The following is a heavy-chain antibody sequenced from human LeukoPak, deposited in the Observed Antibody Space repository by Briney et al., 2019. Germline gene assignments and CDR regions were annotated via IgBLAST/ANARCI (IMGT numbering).Heavy chain of an antibody. CDR1: GFTFSDYY. D-gene: IGHD3-22*01. J-gene: IGHJ3*01. V-gene: IGHV3-11*04. CDR2: ITTSGSTI. CDR3: ARGTLFYDRSGYRPPLDPHAFDL. Sequence: GGSLRLSCAASGFTFSDYYMSWIRQAPGKGLEWVSYITTSGSTIYYGGSVKGRFTISRDNAKNSLYLQMNSLRAEDTAVYYCARGTLFYDRSGYRPPLDPHAFDLWGQGTMVTVSS.